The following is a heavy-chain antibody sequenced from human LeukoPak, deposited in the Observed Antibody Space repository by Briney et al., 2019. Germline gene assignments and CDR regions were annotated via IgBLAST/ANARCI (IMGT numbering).Heavy chain of an antibody. CDR1: GFTFSNYA. D-gene: IGHD2-2*01. V-gene: IGHV3-23*01. CDR3: AKFGPENGYCSSTSCPWGY. CDR2: ISGSGGST. J-gene: IGHJ4*02. Sequence: HPGGSLRLSCAAAGFTFSNYAMTWVRQAPGRGLEWVSSISGSGGSTYYADSVKGRFTISRDNSKNTLYLQMYSLRAEDTAVYYCAKFGPENGYCSSTSCPWGYWGQGTLVTVSS.